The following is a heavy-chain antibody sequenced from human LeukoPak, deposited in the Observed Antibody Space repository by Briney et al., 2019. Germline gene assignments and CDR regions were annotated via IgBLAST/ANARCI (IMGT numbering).Heavy chain of an antibody. D-gene: IGHD6-13*01. CDR3: ARGSAAAGTYEIDY. CDR1: GGSISSGDYY. J-gene: IGHJ4*02. Sequence: NPSQTLSLTCTVSGGSISSGDYYWSWIRQPPGKGLEWIGYIYYSGSTYYNPSLKSRVTISVDASKNQFSLKLSSVAAADTAVYYCARGSAAAGTYEIDYWGQGTLVTVSS. CDR2: IYYSGST. V-gene: IGHV4-30-4*08.